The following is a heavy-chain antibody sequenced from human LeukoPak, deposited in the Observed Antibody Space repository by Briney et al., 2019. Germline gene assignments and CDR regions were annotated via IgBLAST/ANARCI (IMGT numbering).Heavy chain of an antibody. V-gene: IGHV4-61*02. J-gene: IGHJ6*03. Sequence: PSETLSLTCTVSGGSISSGSYYWSWIRQPAGKGLEWIGRIYTSGSTNYNPSLKSRVTISVDTSKNQFSLKLSSVTAADTAVYYCVYYMDVWGKGTTVTVSS. CDR2: IYTSGST. CDR3: VYYMDV. CDR1: GGSISSGSYY.